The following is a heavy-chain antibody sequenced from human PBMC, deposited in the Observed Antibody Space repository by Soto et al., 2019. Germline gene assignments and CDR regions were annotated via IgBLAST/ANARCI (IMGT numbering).Heavy chain of an antibody. J-gene: IGHJ4*02. D-gene: IGHD4-17*01. CDR2: LYYSGST. CDR3: ARATEETPVVDY. Sequence: WTVAGGSSVGYDGSRIRQPPGKGLEWIGYLYYSGSTNYNPSLKSRVTISVDTSKIQFSLKLSSVTAADTAVYYCARATEETPVVDYPGQALLVTVYS. CDR1: GGSSVGYD. V-gene: IGHV4-59*01.